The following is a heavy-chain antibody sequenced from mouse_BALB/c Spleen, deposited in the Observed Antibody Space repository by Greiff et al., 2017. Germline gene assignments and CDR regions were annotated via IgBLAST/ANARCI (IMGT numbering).Heavy chain of an antibody. Sequence: QVQLKESGAELAKPGASVKMSCKASGYTFTSYWMHWVKQRPGQGLEWIGYINPSTGYTEYNQKFKDKATLTADKSSSTAYMQLSSLTSEDSAVYYCARSYYGNYEYFDVWGAGTTVTVSS. CDR3: ARSYYGNYEYFDV. J-gene: IGHJ1*01. D-gene: IGHD2-10*01. V-gene: IGHV1-7*01. CDR2: INPSTGYT. CDR1: GYTFTSYW.